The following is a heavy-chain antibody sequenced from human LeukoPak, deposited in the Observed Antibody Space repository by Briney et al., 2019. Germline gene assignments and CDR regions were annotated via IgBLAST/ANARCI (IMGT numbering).Heavy chain of an antibody. D-gene: IGHD3-10*01. CDR2: IYYSGST. V-gene: IGHV4-39*07. J-gene: IGHJ5*02. CDR1: GGSISSSSYY. CDR3: ARDEEALLWFGDWFDP. Sequence: PSETLSLTCTVSGGSISSSSYYWGWIRQPPGKGLEWIGSIYYSGSTYYNPSLKSRVTISVDTSKNQFSLKLSSVTAADTAVYYCARDEEALLWFGDWFDPWGQGVPVTVSS.